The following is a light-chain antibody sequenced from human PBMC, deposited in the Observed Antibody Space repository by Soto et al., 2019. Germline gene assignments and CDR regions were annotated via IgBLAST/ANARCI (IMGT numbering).Light chain of an antibody. V-gene: IGKV1-27*01. CDR1: QGIDNV. J-gene: IGKJ1*01. Sequence: DIQMTQSPSSLSASVGDRVTITCRASQGIDNVLAWYQQKPGKVPKLLIYAASTLQSGVPSRFSGSGSGTDFTLPISSLQTEDVATYYGQKYNSAHETFGQGNKVEIK. CDR3: QKYNSAHET. CDR2: AAS.